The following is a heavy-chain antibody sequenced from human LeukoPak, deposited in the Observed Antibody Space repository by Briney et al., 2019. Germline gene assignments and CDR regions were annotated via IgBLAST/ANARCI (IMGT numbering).Heavy chain of an antibody. V-gene: IGHV4-39*02. D-gene: IGHD5-18*01. CDR3: ARVRGYSYGSYYYYYYGMDV. J-gene: IGHJ6*02. CDR1: GGSISSSNYY. CDR2: IYYSGST. Sequence: PSETLSLTCTVSGGSISSSNYYWGWIRQPPGKGLEWIGNIYYSGSTYYNPSLKSRVTISVDTSKNHFSLKLSSVTAADTAVYYCARVRGYSYGSYYYYYYGMDVWGQGTTVTVSS.